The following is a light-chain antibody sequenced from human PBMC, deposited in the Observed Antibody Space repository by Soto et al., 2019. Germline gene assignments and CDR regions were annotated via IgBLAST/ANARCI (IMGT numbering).Light chain of an antibody. J-gene: IGKJ1*01. CDR2: HAS. CDR1: QSISTW. Sequence: DIQMTQSPSTLSASVGDRVTITCRASQSISTWLAWYQQKPGKAPTLLIYHASSLPSGVPSRFSGSGSGTEFTLTISSLQPDDFATYHCQQYHTYPRTFGQGTKVEIK. V-gene: IGKV1-5*01. CDR3: QQYHTYPRT.